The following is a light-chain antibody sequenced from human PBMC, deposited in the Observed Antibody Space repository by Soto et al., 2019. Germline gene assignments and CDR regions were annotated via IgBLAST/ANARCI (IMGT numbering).Light chain of an antibody. CDR1: QTISSW. V-gene: IGKV1-5*03. J-gene: IGKJ1*01. Sequence: DIQMTQSPSTLSGSVVDRVTITCRACQTISSWLSWYQQKPGKAPKILIYKASTLKSGVPSRFSGSRSGTEFTLTTSSLQPDDFATYYCQHYNSYSEAFGQGTKVDIK. CDR2: KAS. CDR3: QHYNSYSEA.